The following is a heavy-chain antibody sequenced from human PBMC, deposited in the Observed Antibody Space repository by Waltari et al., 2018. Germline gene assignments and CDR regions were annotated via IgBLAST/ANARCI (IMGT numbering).Heavy chain of an antibody. D-gene: IGHD3-9*01. CDR2: IYHSGST. V-gene: IGHV4-4*02. CDR3: ARISYRGYALLTGHRGWFDP. J-gene: IGHJ5*02. CDR1: GFTFSRYAM. Sequence: VQLLESGGGLVQPGGSVRLSCAASGFTFSRYAMSWISQAPGKGLEWIGEIYHSGSTNYNPSLKSRVTISVDKSKNQFSLKLSSVTAADTAVYYCARISYRGYALLTGHRGWFDPWGQGTLVTVSS.